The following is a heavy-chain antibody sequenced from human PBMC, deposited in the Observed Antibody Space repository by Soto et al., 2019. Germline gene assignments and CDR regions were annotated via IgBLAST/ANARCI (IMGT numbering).Heavy chain of an antibody. V-gene: IGHV4-31*03. D-gene: IGHD2-2*01. CDR1: GGSISGGVHS. J-gene: IGHJ4*02. CDR2: IFDSGST. Sequence: SETLSLSCTVSGGSISGGVHSWSWIRQPPGKGLEWIGHIFDSGSTYYNPSLKSRLTISVDTSKNQFSLKLSSVTAADTAVYYCARVPPIVVVPAASPGAFDYWGQGTLVTVSS. CDR3: ARVPPIVVVPAASPGAFDY.